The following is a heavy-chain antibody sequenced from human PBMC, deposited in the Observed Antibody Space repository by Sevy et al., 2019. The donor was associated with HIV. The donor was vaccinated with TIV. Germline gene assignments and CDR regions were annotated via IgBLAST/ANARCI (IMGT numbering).Heavy chain of an antibody. V-gene: IGHV4-59*01. CDR3: ARGGSGNSYYYYYLDV. J-gene: IGHJ6*03. CDR1: GGSIGSYY. Sequence: SETLSLTCAVSGGSIGSYYWSWIRQPPGKGLEWIGYIYYSGSTNYNPSLKSRVTISVDTSKNQFSLKLSSVTAADTAVSYCARGGSGNSYYYYYLDVWGKGTTVTVSS. D-gene: IGHD4-4*01. CDR2: IYYSGST.